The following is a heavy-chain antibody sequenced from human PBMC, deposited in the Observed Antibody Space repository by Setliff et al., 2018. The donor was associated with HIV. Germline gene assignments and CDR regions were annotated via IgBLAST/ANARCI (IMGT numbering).Heavy chain of an antibody. V-gene: IGHV3-73*01. CDR1: GFTFSGAE. CDR3: LLPCTSGWHNWADP. D-gene: IGHD2-8*01. J-gene: IGHJ5*02. Sequence: GESLKISCAASGFTFSGAEIHWVRQASGKGLEWVGRIRSKADKYATDYGASAKGRFIISRDDSKKTAYLQMSSLRAEDTAMYHCLLPCTSGWHNWADPWGQGTLVTVSS. CDR2: IRSKADKYAT.